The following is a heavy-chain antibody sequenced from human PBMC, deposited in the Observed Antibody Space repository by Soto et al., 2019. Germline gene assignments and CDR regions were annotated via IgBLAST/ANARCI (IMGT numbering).Heavy chain of an antibody. J-gene: IGHJ4*02. Sequence: PSETLSLTCTVSGGSISSSYWSWIRQPPGKGLEWTGYIYHSGSTNYNPSLKSRVTISVDTPKNQFSLKLSSVTAAYTAVYYCARLGSIAADDFDYWGQGTLVTVSS. CDR3: ARLGSIAADDFDY. D-gene: IGHD6-25*01. CDR2: IYHSGST. V-gene: IGHV4-59*08. CDR1: GGSISSSY.